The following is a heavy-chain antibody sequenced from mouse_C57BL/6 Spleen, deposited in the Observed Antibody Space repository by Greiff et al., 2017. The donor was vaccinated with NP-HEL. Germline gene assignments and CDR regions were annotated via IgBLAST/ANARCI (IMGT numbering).Heavy chain of an antibody. CDR1: GYAFSSYW. V-gene: IGHV1-80*01. D-gene: IGHD1-1*01. CDR3: ARCDYYGSSSDY. J-gene: IGHJ2*01. Sequence: VHLVESGAELVKPGASVKISCKASGYAFSSYWMNWVKQRPGKGLEWIGQIYPGDGDTNYNGKFKGKATLTADKSSSTAYMQLSSLTSEDSAVYFCARCDYYGSSSDYRGQGTTLTVSS. CDR2: IYPGDGDT.